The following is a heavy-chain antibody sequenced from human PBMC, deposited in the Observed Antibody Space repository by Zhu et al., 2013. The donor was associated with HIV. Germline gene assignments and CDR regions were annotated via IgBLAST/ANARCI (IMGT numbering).Heavy chain of an antibody. CDR2: IIPILGIA. CDR3: ASKTLLRAGLIDYFDY. Sequence: QVQLVQSGAEVKKPGSSVKVSCKASGGTFSSYAISWVRQAPGQGLEWMGRIIPILGIANYAQKFQGRVTITADKSTSTAYMELSSLRSEDTAVYYCASKTLLRAGLIDYFDYWGQGTLVTVSS. CDR1: GGTFSSYA. J-gene: IGHJ4*02. D-gene: IGHD3-22*01. V-gene: IGHV1-69*09.